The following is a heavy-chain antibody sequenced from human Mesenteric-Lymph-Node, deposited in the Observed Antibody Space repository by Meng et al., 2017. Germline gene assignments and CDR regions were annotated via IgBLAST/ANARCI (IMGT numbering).Heavy chain of an antibody. CDR1: GGSFSGYY. Sequence: SETLSLTCAVYGGSFSGYYWSWIRQPPGKGLEWIGEINHSGSTNYNPSLKSRVTISVDTSKNQFSLKLSSVTAADTAVYYCARELSNGIDYWGQGTLVTVSS. CDR2: INHSGST. CDR3: ARELSNGIDY. V-gene: IGHV4-34*01. J-gene: IGHJ4*02. D-gene: IGHD1-1*01.